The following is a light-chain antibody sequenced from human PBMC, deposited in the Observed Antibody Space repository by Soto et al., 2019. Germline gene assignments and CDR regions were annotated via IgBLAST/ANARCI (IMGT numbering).Light chain of an antibody. J-gene: IGKJ5*01. CDR3: QQYYDWPTIT. CDR1: ESVRSN. V-gene: IGKV3-15*01. Sequence: EIVMTQSPATLSVPPGDRATLSCRASESVRSNLAWYQQKPGQAPRLLIYGASIRAADIPARFSGSGSGTEFTLPISTLQSDDFAVYYCQQYYDWPTITVGQGTRLE. CDR2: GAS.